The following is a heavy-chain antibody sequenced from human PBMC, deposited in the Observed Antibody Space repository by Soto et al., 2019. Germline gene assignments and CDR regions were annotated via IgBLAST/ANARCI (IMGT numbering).Heavy chain of an antibody. J-gene: IGHJ6*03. CDR1: GFTFSTYG. CDR3: ARDGDKSPYYYNMDV. V-gene: IGHV3-33*01. CDR2: IWYDGRNK. Sequence: GGSLRLSCAASGFTFSTYGMHWVRQAPGKGLEWVAVIWYDGRNKYYADSVKGRFTISRDNSKNTLYLEMNSLRAEDTALYYCARDGDKSPYYYNMDVWGKGTTVTVSS.